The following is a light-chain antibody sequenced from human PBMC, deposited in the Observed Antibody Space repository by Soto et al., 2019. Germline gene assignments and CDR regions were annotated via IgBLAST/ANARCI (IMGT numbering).Light chain of an antibody. CDR2: EVI. Sequence: QSALTQPPSASGSPGQSVTISCTGTSSDIGYYQYVSWYQQHPGKAPKLIIYEVIKRPSGVPDRFSGSKSANTASLTVSGLQAEDEADYYCSSYAGSNLGVFGTGTKVTVL. J-gene: IGLJ1*01. CDR3: SSYAGSNLGV. V-gene: IGLV2-8*01. CDR1: SSDIGYYQY.